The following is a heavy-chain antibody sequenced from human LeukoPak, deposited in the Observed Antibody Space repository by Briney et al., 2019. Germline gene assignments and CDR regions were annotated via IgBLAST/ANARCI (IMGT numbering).Heavy chain of an antibody. J-gene: IGHJ4*02. D-gene: IGHD1-26*01. V-gene: IGHV1-69*13. CDR3: ARDLDSGSYLDY. Sequence: ASVKASCXASGGTFSSYAISWVRQAPGQGLEWMGGIIPIFGTANYAQKFQGRVTITADESTSTAYMELSSLRSEDTAVYYCARDLDSGSYLDYWGQGTLVTVSS. CDR2: IIPIFGTA. CDR1: GGTFSSYA.